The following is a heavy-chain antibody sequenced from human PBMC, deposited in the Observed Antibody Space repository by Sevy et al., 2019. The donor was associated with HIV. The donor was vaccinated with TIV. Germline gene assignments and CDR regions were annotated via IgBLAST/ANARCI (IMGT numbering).Heavy chain of an antibody. CDR3: TKNTAAAGTGGFDY. V-gene: IGHV3-48*03. D-gene: IGHD6-13*01. J-gene: IGHJ4*02. CDR2: ISSSGKSI. CDR1: GFAFSRYE. Sequence: GGSLRLSCEASGFAFSRYEMNWVRQAPGKGLEWVSYISSSGKSISYADSVKGRFTISRDNSKNTLLLLMDSLTTEDTALYYCTKNTAAAGTGGFDYWGQGTLVTVSS.